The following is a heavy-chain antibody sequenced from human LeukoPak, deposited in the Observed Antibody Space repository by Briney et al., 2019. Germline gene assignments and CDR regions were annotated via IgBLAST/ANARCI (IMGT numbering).Heavy chain of an antibody. CDR3: VKDRGKNYYGSGSYIDY. V-gene: IGHV3-64*05. J-gene: IGHJ4*02. Sequence: GGSQRLSCSASGFTFSNYAIHWVRQAPGKGLEYVSAISYNGGSTYYADSVKDRFTISRDNSKNTLWVQMSSLRTEDMAVYYCVKDRGKNYYGSGSYIDYWGQGTLVTDSS. CDR1: GFTFSNYA. CDR2: ISYNGGST. D-gene: IGHD3-10*01.